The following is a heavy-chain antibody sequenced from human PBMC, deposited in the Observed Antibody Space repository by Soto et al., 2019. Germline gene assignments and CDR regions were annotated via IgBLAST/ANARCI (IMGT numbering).Heavy chain of an antibody. V-gene: IGHV2-5*02. CDR2: IYWDNDR. J-gene: IGHJ4*02. D-gene: IGHD6-19*01. CDR3: AHLVPGPLSFAY. Sequence: QITLKESGPSLIKPTQTLALTCTFSGFSFNTRGVGVAWIRQPPGKTLEWLAVIYWDNDRRYRPSLTDRLSITKDMSTKQVVFTMTNVDPVDTGTYYCAHLVPGPLSFAYWGQGALVTVSS. CDR1: GFSFNTRGVG.